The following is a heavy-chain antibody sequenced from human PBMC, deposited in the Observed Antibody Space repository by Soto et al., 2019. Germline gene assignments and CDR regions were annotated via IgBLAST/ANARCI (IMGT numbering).Heavy chain of an antibody. D-gene: IGHD2-2*01. CDR3: ARGDIVLVPASEGNWFDP. CDR2: INPDAGAT. Sequence: QVQLVQSGAEVKKPGASVTVSCKASAYSFTTYHIHWVRQATGQGLEWMGLINPDAGATNYAQMFQGRLSLTRDTSTSTVYMELRSLTFDDTAVYYCARGDIVLVPASEGNWFDPWGQGTLVTVSS. V-gene: IGHV1-46*01. J-gene: IGHJ5*02. CDR1: AYSFTTYH.